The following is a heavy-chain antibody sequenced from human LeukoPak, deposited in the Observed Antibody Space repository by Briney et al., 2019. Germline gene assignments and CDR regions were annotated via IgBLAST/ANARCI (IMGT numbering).Heavy chain of an antibody. V-gene: IGHV3-21*06. Sequence: GGSLRLSCVASGFSLSSYGVNWVRQAPGKGLEWVSCISNTYSDIYYADSVKGRFTVSRDSAKNSVYLQMNSLTAEDTAVYYCARDPTSDRFQYFDYWGQGALVTVSS. D-gene: IGHD2-2*01. CDR1: GFSLSSYG. CDR3: ARDPTSDRFQYFDY. J-gene: IGHJ4*02. CDR2: ISNTYSDI.